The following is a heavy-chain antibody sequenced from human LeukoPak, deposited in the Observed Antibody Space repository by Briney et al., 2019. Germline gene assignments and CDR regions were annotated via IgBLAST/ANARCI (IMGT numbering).Heavy chain of an antibody. J-gene: IGHJ6*02. CDR2: IDSSSSYI. Sequence: GGSLRLSCIASGFTFSSYSMNWVRQAPGKGLEWVSAIDSSSSYIYYADSVKGRFTISRDNAKNSLYLQMNSLRAEDTAVYFCARIYGSGSNYYVRAGYGMDVWGQGTTVTVSS. D-gene: IGHD3-10*01. V-gene: IGHV3-21*06. CDR1: GFTFSSYS. CDR3: ARIYGSGSNYYVRAGYGMDV.